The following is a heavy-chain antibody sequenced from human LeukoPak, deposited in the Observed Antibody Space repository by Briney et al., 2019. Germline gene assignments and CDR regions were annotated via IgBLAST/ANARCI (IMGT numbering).Heavy chain of an antibody. V-gene: IGHV4-30-2*01. D-gene: IGHD3-16*01. J-gene: IGHJ5*02. CDR1: GGSISSGGYS. CDR2: IYHSGST. Sequence: PSETLSLTCAVSGGSISSGGYSWSWIRQPPGKGLEWIGYIYHSGSTYYNPSLKSRVTISVDRSKNQFSLKLSSVTAADTAVYYCARAHDDDWFDPWGQGTLVTVSS. CDR3: ARAHDDDWFDP.